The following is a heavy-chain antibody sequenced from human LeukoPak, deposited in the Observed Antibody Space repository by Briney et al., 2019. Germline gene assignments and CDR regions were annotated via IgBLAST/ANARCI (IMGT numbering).Heavy chain of an antibody. CDR2: ISGSGGST. J-gene: IGHJ4*02. V-gene: IGHV3-23*01. D-gene: IGHD3-22*01. Sequence: GGSLRLSCAASGFTFSSYAMSWVRQAPGKGLEWVSAISGSGGSTYYADSVKGRFTISRDNSKNTLYLQMNSLRAEDTAVYYCAKRGDYYDSSGYRRWGQGTLVTVSS. CDR3: AKRGDYYDSSGYRR. CDR1: GFTFSSYA.